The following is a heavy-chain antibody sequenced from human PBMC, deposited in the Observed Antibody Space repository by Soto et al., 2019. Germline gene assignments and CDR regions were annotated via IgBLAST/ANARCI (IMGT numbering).Heavy chain of an antibody. CDR3: ARAEYAMFDY. CDR1: GGSISSGGYY. J-gene: IGHJ4*02. D-gene: IGHD2-8*01. CDR2: IYYSGST. Sequence: SETLSLTCTVSGGSISSGGYYWSWIRQHPGKGLEWIGYIYYSGSTYYNPSLKSRVTISVDTSKNQFSLKLSSVTAADTAVYYCARAEYAMFDYWSQGTLVTVSS. V-gene: IGHV4-31*03.